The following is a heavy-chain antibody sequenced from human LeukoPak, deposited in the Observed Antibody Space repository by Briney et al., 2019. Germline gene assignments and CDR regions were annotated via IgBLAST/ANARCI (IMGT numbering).Heavy chain of an antibody. J-gene: IGHJ4*02. Sequence: GGSLRLSCGASGLIFSDAWMGWVRQAPGKGLEWVGRIANKINSERKDYAAPVRGRFSISRDDSENTLYLQMNGLQTEDTGVYYCTTEGQQMESSGFDSWGRGTPVTVSS. CDR3: TTEGQQMESSGFDS. V-gene: IGHV3-15*04. CDR2: IANKINSERK. CDR1: GLIFSDAW. D-gene: IGHD6-13*01.